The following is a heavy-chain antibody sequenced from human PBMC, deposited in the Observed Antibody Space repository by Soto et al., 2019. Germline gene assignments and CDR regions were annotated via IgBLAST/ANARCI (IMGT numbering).Heavy chain of an antibody. Sequence: QVQLVQSGAEVKKPGSSVKVSCKASGGTFSSYAISWVRQAPGQGLEWMGGIIPIFGTANYAQKFQGRVMITADESTSTAYMELSSLRSEDTAVYYCAILQLWSETGRAYYYYGMDVWGQGTTVTVSS. D-gene: IGHD5-18*01. J-gene: IGHJ6*02. CDR3: AILQLWSETGRAYYYYGMDV. V-gene: IGHV1-69*12. CDR1: GGTFSSYA. CDR2: IIPIFGTA.